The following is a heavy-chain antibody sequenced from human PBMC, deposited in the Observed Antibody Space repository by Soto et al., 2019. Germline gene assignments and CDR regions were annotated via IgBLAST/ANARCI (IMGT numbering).Heavy chain of an antibody. D-gene: IGHD1-1*01. V-gene: IGHV1-8*01. CDR1: GYTFTSYD. Sequence: ASVKVSCKASGYTFTSYDIYWVRQATGQGLEWMGWLNPNTGNSGYAQKFQGRITVTSDTSINTVHMELSSLRSEDTAVYYCARRAETNGWNGFGADKYYFDFWGQGTLVTVSS. CDR2: LNPNTGNS. CDR3: ARRAETNGWNGFGADKYYFDF. J-gene: IGHJ4*02.